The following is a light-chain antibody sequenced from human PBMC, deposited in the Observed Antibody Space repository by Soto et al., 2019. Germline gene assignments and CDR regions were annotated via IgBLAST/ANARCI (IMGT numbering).Light chain of an antibody. J-gene: IGLJ3*02. CDR3: AAWDDSLNGQGV. V-gene: IGLV1-44*01. CDR1: SSNIGSNT. Sequence: QSVLTQPPSASGTPGQRGTISCSGSSSNIGSNTVNWYQQLPGTAPTLLIYSNNQRPSWVPDRCSGSKSGTSASLAISGLQSEDEADYYCAAWDDSLNGQGVFGGGTKVTVL. CDR2: SNN.